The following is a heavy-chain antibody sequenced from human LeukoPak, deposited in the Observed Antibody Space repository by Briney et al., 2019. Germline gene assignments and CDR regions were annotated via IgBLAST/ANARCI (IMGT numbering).Heavy chain of an antibody. D-gene: IGHD6-6*01. CDR3: VITSATGPLDY. V-gene: IGHV3-66*01. CDR1: GFSVSNNY. Sequence: PGGSLRLSCAASGFSVSNNYINWVRQAPGKGLEWVSVIYIGGTTYYADSVKGRFTISRDNSKNTLYLQMSSLRVEDTAVYYCVITSATGPLDYWGQGTLVTVSS. J-gene: IGHJ4*02. CDR2: IYIGGTT.